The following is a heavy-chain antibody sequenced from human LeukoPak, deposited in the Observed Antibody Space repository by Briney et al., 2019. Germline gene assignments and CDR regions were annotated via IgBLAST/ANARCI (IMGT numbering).Heavy chain of an antibody. D-gene: IGHD3-16*01. J-gene: IGHJ4*02. Sequence: SVKVSCKTSGYTFTNYDIVWVQQAPGQGLEWMGGIIPIFGTANYAQKFQGRVTITADESTSTAYMELSSLRSEDTAVYYCARSGGHYDYVWGTLDYWGQGTLVTVSS. CDR1: GYTFTNYD. CDR3: ARSGGHYDYVWGTLDY. V-gene: IGHV1-69*13. CDR2: IIPIFGTA.